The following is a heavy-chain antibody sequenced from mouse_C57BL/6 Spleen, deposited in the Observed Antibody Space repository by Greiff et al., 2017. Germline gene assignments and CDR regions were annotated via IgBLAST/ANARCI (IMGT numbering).Heavy chain of an antibody. J-gene: IGHJ1*03. CDR3: ARGITTVVENWYFDV. CDR1: GYTFTSYW. D-gene: IGHD1-1*01. Sequence: QVQLQQSGAELVRPGTSVKLSCKASGYTFTSYWMHWVKQRPGQGLEWIGVIDPSDSYTNYNQKFKGKATLTVDTSSSTAYMQLSSLTSEDSAVYYCARGITTVVENWYFDVWGTGTTVTVSS. CDR2: IDPSDSYT. V-gene: IGHV1-59*01.